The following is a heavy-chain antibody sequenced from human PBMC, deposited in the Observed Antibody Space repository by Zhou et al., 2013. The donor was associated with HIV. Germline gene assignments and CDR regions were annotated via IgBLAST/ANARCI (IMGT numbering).Heavy chain of an antibody. D-gene: IGHD5-18*01. J-gene: IGHJ4*02. CDR1: GDSLSRYY. CDR2: IFISGTT. CDR3: MGRGYSYSSPEY. Sequence: VQLQESGPGLVKPSKTLSLSCNVSGDSLSRYYWSWIRQPAGKGLEWIGRIFISGTTDYNPSLESRVSMSVDTSRNEFSLKLSSVTAADTAVYFCMGRGYSYSSPEYWGQGTLVTVSS. V-gene: IGHV4-4*07.